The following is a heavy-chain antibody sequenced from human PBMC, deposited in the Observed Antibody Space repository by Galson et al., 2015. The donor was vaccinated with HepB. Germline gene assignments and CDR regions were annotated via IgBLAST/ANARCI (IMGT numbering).Heavy chain of an antibody. CDR2: FDPEDGET. V-gene: IGHV1-24*01. CDR1: GYTLTELS. CDR3: ATVPRYNWNDVRAFDI. D-gene: IGHD1-1*01. Sequence: SVKVSCKVSGYTLTELSMHWVRQAPGKGLEWMGGFDPEDGETIYAQKFQGRVTMTEDTSTDTAYMELSSLRSEDTAVYYCATVPRYNWNDVRAFDIWGQGTMVTVSP. J-gene: IGHJ3*02.